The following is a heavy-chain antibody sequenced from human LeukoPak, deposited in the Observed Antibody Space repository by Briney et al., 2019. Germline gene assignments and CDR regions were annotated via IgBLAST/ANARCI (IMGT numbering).Heavy chain of an antibody. Sequence: SETLSLTCAVYGGSFSGYYWSWIRQPPGKGLEWIGEINHSGSTNYNPSLKSRVTISVDTSKNQFSLKLSSVTAADTAVYYCARDLELTWYYYGSGSLSTPTPWGQGTLVTVSS. CDR3: ARDLELTWYYYGSGSLSTPTP. V-gene: IGHV4-34*01. CDR1: GGSFSGYY. J-gene: IGHJ5*02. CDR2: INHSGST. D-gene: IGHD3-10*01.